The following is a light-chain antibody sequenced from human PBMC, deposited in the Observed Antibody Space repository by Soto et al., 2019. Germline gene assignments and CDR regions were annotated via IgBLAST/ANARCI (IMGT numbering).Light chain of an antibody. Sequence: QSALTQSRSVSGSPGQSVTISCTGTSSDVGGYNHVSWYQQHPGKAPKLMIYDVSKRPSGVPDRFSGSKSGNTASLTISGLQAEDEADYYCCSYAGSYTYVFGTGTKVTVL. J-gene: IGLJ1*01. CDR3: CSYAGSYTYV. CDR2: DVS. V-gene: IGLV2-11*01. CDR1: SSDVGGYNH.